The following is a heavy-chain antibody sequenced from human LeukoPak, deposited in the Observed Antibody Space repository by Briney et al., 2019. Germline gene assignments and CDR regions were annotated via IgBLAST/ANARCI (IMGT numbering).Heavy chain of an antibody. J-gene: IGHJ4*02. CDR3: AKGGGTTFFDY. Sequence: QPGGSLRLSCAASGFTFSILDMSWVRQAPGKGLEWVSAISGNGGRTYYADSVKGRFTISRDNSKNTLYLQMNSLRAEDTAVYYCAKGGGTTFFDYWGQGTLVTVSS. CDR1: GFTFSILD. D-gene: IGHD3-16*01. CDR2: ISGNGGRT. V-gene: IGHV3-23*01.